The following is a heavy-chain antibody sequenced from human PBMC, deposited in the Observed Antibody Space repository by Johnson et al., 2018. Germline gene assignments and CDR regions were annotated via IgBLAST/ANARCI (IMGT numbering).Heavy chain of an antibody. CDR1: GFSFSSYA. Sequence: VQLVESGGGVVQPGRSLRLSCAASGFSFSSYAMHWVRQAPGKGLKWVAVISYAGSSKYYADSVKGRFTISRDNSKNTLYMQMNSLRAEDTAVYYCARESESNYYYYMDVWGKGTTVTVSS. J-gene: IGHJ6*03. V-gene: IGHV3-30-3*01. CDR3: ARESESNYYYYMDV. CDR2: ISYAGSSK.